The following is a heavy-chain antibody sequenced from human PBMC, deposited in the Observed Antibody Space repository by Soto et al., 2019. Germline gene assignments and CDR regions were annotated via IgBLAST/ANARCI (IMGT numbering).Heavy chain of an antibody. CDR3: TREAGYCSRTSCYRRAFDS. J-gene: IGHJ3*02. Sequence: EVQLVESGGDLVQPGGSLRLSCAASGFTFSSHWMHWVRRVPGKGLVWVSHINTDGGITGYADSVKGRFTISRDNAKNTLKLQMNGLRVEDTSVYYCTREAGYCSRTSCYRRAFDSWGQGTMVTVSS. CDR2: INTDGGIT. D-gene: IGHD2-2*01. CDR1: GFTFSSHW. V-gene: IGHV3-74*01.